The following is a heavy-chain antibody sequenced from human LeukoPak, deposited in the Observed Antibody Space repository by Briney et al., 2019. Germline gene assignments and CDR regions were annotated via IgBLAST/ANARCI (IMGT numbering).Heavy chain of an antibody. CDR1: GGSVSSGSYY. D-gene: IGHD1-14*01. V-gene: IGHV4-61*01. CDR2: IYYSGST. CDR3: ARDHRYYYYMDV. J-gene: IGHJ6*03. Sequence: PSETLSLTCTVSGGSVSSGSYYWSWIRQPPGKGLEWIGYIYYSGSTNYNPSLKSRVTISVDTSKNQFSLKLSSVTAADTAVYYCARDHRYYYYMDVWGKGTTVTVSS.